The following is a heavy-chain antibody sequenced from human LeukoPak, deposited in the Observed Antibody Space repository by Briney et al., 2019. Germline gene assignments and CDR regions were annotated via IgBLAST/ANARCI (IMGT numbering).Heavy chain of an antibody. V-gene: IGHV3-7*01. CDR1: GFSFSSNW. J-gene: IGHJ5*02. D-gene: IGHD1-1*01. CDR2: IKRDGSQK. Sequence: GGSLRLSCAASGFSFSSNWMGWVRQAPGKGLEWVAHIKRDGSQKYYLDSVKGRFTISRDNAKNSLYLQMNSLRVEDTAVYYCARLGLEVGGPNWFDPWGQGTLVTVSS. CDR3: ARLGLEVGGPNWFDP.